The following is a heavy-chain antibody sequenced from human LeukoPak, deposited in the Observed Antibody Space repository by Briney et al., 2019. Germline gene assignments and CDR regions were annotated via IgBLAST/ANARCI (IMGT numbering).Heavy chain of an antibody. D-gene: IGHD4-17*01. CDR1: GFTFSSYG. CDR3: ARDGTTVTTRPDFFDY. CDR2: ISYDGSNK. Sequence: GGSLRLSCAASGFTFSSYGMHWVRQAPGKGLEWVAVISYDGSNKYYADSVKGRFTISRDNSKNTLYLQMNSLRAEDTAVYYCARDGTTVTTRPDFFDYWGQGTLVTVSS. V-gene: IGHV3-30*03. J-gene: IGHJ4*02.